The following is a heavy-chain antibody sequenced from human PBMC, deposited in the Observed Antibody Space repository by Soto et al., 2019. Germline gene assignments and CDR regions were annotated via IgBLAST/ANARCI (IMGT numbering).Heavy chain of an antibody. CDR2: IYYSGST. CDR3: ARSPFAYDYGDYAAWFDP. Sequence: SETLSLTCTVSGGSISSGGYYWSWIRQHPGKGLEWVGYIYYSGSTYYNPSLKSRVTISVDTSKNQFSLKLSSVTAADTAVYYCARSPFAYDYGDYAAWFDPWGQGTLVTVSS. D-gene: IGHD4-17*01. J-gene: IGHJ5*02. V-gene: IGHV4-31*03. CDR1: GGSISSGGYY.